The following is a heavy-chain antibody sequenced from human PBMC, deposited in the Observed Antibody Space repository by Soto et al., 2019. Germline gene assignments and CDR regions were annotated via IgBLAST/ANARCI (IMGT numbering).Heavy chain of an antibody. V-gene: IGHV4-59*08. D-gene: IGHD4-17*01. CDR2: IYYSGST. J-gene: IGHJ6*03. CDR3: ARLVYGDYEDYYYYYYMDV. Sequence: SETLSLTCTVSGGSISSYYWSWIRQPPGKGLEWIGYIYYSGSTNYNPSLKSRVTISVDTSKNQFSLTLSSVTAADTAVYYCARLVYGDYEDYYYYYYMDVWGKGTTVTVSS. CDR1: GGSISSYY.